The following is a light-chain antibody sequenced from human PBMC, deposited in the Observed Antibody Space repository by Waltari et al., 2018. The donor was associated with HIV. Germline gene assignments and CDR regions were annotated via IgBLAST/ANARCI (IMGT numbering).Light chain of an antibody. CDR1: SYSNGHTY. J-gene: IGLJ3*02. V-gene: IGLV1-47*01. CDR3: ASWDDSLSGPNWV. Sequence: QSVLTQPPSTPGAPGRRVIISCSGRSYSNGHTYVYWDQHIPGKAPKLLIYRNYERPSGVPDRFSGSRSGTSASLAISGLRSEDEADYYCASWDDSLSGPNWVFGGGTSLTVL. CDR2: RNY.